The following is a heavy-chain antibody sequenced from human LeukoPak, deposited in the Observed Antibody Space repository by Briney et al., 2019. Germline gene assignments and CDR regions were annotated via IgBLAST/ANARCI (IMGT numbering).Heavy chain of an antibody. Sequence: GGSLRLSCAASGFTFSSYAMSWVRQAPGKGLEWVSVIYGGGSTYYADSVKGRFTISRDAPKNTLYLQMNSLRVEDTAVYYCASWPVGWYGEDSWGQGTLVTVSS. CDR3: ASWPVGWYGEDS. V-gene: IGHV3-23*03. CDR1: GFTFSSYA. D-gene: IGHD6-19*01. J-gene: IGHJ4*02. CDR2: IYGGGST.